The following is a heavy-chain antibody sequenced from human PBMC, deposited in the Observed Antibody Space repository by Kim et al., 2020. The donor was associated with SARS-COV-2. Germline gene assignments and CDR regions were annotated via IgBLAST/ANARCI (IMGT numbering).Heavy chain of an antibody. CDR3: ARGVVPAAIPYFDY. V-gene: IGHV7-4-1*02. D-gene: IGHD2-2*01. Sequence: AQGFTGRFVFSLDTSVSTAYLQIISLKAEDTAVYYCARGVVPAAIPYFDYWGQGTLVTVSS. J-gene: IGHJ4*02.